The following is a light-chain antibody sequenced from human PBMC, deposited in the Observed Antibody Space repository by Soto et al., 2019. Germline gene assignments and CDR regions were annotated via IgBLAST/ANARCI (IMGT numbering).Light chain of an antibody. Sequence: QSVLTQPPSASGTPGQRVTISCSGSSSNIGVNTVNWYQQLPRAAPKLLIYTNDQRPSGVPDRFSASKSGTSASLTISGLQADDEADYYCISYTVSRPYVFGPGTKVTVL. J-gene: IGLJ1*01. V-gene: IGLV1-44*01. CDR1: SSNIGVNT. CDR2: TND. CDR3: ISYTVSRPYV.